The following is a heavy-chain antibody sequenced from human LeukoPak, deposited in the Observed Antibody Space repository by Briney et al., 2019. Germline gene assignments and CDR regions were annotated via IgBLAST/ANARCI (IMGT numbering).Heavy chain of an antibody. D-gene: IGHD6-19*01. CDR2: IIPIFGTA. CDR1: GGTFSSYA. V-gene: IGHV1-69*06. Sequence: ASVKVSCKASGGTFSSYAISWVRQAPGQGLEWMGGIIPIFGTANYAQKFQGRVTITADKSTSTAYMELSSLRSEDTAVYYCARDEVSLAAPVGYFDYWGQGTLVTVSS. CDR3: ARDEVSLAAPVGYFDY. J-gene: IGHJ4*02.